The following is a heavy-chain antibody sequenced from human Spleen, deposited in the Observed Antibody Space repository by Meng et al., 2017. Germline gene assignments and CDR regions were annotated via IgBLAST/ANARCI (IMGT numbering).Heavy chain of an antibody. CDR2: ISSDASDK. V-gene: IGHV3-30*14. CDR3: AREGFSGAFDI. Sequence: GGSLRLSCAASGFTFVSYAMHWVRQAPGKGLEWVAVISSDASDKYYADSVKGRFTTSRDNFKNTLYLQMNNLRAEDTAMYYCAREGFSGAFDIWGQGTMVTVSS. D-gene: IGHD2-15*01. J-gene: IGHJ3*02. CDR1: GFTFVSYA.